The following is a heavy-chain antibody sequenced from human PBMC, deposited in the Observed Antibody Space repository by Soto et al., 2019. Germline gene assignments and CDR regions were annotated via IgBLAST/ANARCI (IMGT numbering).Heavy chain of an antibody. J-gene: IGHJ5*02. V-gene: IGHV3-20*04. D-gene: IGHD3-10*01. Sequence: AGGSLRLSCAASGFTFDDYGMSWVRQAPGKGLEWVSGINWNGGSTGYADSVKGRFTISRDNAKNSLYLQMNSLRAEDTALYYCARAGETDVLPPWFDPWGQGTLVTVSS. CDR3: ARAGETDVLPPWFDP. CDR1: GFTFDDYG. CDR2: INWNGGST.